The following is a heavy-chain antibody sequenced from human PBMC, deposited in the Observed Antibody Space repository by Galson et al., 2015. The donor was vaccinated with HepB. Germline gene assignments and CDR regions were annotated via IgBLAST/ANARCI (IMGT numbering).Heavy chain of an antibody. V-gene: IGHV1-8*01. CDR3: ARDLGGFGELLNRAFDY. J-gene: IGHJ4*02. D-gene: IGHD3-10*01. CDR2: MNPNSGNT. CDR1: GYTFTSYD. Sequence: SVKVSCKASGYTFTSYDINWVRQATGQGLEWMGWMNPNSGNTGYAQKFQGRVTMTRNTSISTAYMELSSLRSEDTAVYYCARDLGGFGELLNRAFDYWGQETLVTVSS.